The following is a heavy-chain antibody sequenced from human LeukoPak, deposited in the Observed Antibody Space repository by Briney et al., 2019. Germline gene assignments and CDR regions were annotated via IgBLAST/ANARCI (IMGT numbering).Heavy chain of an antibody. Sequence: GGSLRLSCAASGFTFSSYWMHWVRQAPGKGLVWVSRINSDGSSTSYADSVKGRFTISRDNAKNTLYLQMNSLRAEDTAVYYCARDFGYCSGGSCHYFDYWGQGTLVTVSS. CDR2: INSDGSST. CDR1: GFTFSSYW. V-gene: IGHV3-74*01. J-gene: IGHJ4*02. CDR3: ARDFGYCSGGSCHYFDY. D-gene: IGHD2-15*01.